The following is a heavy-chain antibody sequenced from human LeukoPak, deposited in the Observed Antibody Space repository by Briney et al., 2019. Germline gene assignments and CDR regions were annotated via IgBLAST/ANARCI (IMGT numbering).Heavy chain of an antibody. J-gene: IGHJ4*02. V-gene: IGHV3-21*01. CDR2: ISSSSYI. D-gene: IGHD6-19*01. CDR3: ARSPGIAVAGTQDDY. Sequence: GGSLRLSCAASGFTFSSYSMNWVRQAPGKGLEWVSSISSSSYIYYADSVKGRLTISRDNAKNSLYLQMNSLRAEDTAVYYCARSPGIAVAGTQDDYWGQGTLVTVSS. CDR1: GFTFSSYS.